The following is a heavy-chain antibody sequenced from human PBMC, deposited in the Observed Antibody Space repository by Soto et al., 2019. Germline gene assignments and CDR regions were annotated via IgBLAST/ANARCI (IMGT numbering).Heavy chain of an antibody. CDR3: ASVADY. CDR2: IXQDGGRN. V-gene: IGHV3-30*03. CDR1: GFTLTTYG. J-gene: IGHJ4*02. D-gene: IGHD3-10*01. Sequence: QVKLVESGGGVVQPGRSLRLSCEVSGFTLTTYGMHWVRQAPGKGLDSVAFIXQDGGRNYYADSVRGRFTISRDTSRXXXXXXXXXXXXXXXXXYYCASVADYWGQGTLVTVSS.